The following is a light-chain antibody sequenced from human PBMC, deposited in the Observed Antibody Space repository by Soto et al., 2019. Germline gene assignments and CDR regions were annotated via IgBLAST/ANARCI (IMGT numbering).Light chain of an antibody. Sequence: EIVMTQSPATLSVSPGERATLSCRASQSVSSNLAWYQQKPGQAPRLLFYRASTRATGIPARFSGSGSGTEFTLTISSLQTEDFANYYCHQYNNWPLVTFGQGTKVEVK. CDR2: RAS. V-gene: IGKV3-15*01. J-gene: IGKJ1*01. CDR3: HQYNNWPLVT. CDR1: QSVSSN.